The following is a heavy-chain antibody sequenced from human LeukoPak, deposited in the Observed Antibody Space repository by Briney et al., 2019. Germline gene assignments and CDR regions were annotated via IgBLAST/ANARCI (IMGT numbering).Heavy chain of an antibody. CDR2: INHSGST. D-gene: IGHD3-10*01. V-gene: IGHV4-34*01. Sequence: PSETLPSCAVYGGSFSGYYWSWIRQPPGKGLEWIGEINHSGSTNYNPSLKSRVTISVDTSKNQFSLKLSSVTAADTAVYYCARKAYYYGSGNWFDPWGQGTLVTVSS. J-gene: IGHJ5*02. CDR3: ARKAYYYGSGNWFDP. CDR1: GGSFSGYY.